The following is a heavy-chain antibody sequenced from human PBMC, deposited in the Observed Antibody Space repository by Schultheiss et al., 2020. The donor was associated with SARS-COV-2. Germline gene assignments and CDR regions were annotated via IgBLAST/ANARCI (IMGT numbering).Heavy chain of an antibody. J-gene: IGHJ6*02. CDR1: GYTFTSHW. CDR3: ARTESGSPLVASDV. V-gene: IGHV5-51*01. D-gene: IGHD1-26*01. CDR2: IYPGDSDT. Sequence: GGSLRLSCKGSGYTFTSHWIGWVRQMPGKGLEWMGIIYPGDSDTRYSPSFQGQVTISADKSISTAYLQWSSLKASDTAMYYCARTESGSPLVASDVWGQGTTVTVSS.